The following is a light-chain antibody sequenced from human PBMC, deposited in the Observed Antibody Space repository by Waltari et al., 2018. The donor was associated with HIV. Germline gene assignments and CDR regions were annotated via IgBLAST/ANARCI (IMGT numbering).Light chain of an antibody. CDR2: EVS. V-gene: IGLV2-8*01. CDR1: SSAVGGYNF. CDR3: SSYGGSDNRVI. Sequence: QSALTQPPSASGSPGQSVTISCTGTSSAVGGYNFVSWYQQHPGRAPKFLIYEVSKRPSGVPYRFSGAKSGNTASLTVSGLQAEDEADYYCSSYGGSDNRVIFGGGTKLTVL. J-gene: IGLJ2*01.